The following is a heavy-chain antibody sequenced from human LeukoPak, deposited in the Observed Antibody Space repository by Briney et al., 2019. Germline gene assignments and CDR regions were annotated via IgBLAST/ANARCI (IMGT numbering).Heavy chain of an antibody. Sequence: GGSLRLSCAAPGFTLSSYWMSWVRQAPGKGLEWVANIKEDGREKYYVDSLKGRFTISRDNPKNSLFLQMNSLRAEDTAVYYCARLLLSRTFDYWGQGDLVTVSS. CDR2: IKEDGREK. CDR1: GFTLSSYW. V-gene: IGHV3-7*01. CDR3: ARLLLSRTFDY. D-gene: IGHD3-10*01. J-gene: IGHJ4*02.